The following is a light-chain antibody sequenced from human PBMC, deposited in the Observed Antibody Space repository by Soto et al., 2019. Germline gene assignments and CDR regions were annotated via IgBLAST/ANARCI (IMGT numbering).Light chain of an antibody. Sequence: DIQMTQSPSSLSASVGVRVTITCRASESIRDFLSWYQQKPRKPPQLLIFAASTLQHGVPSRFSGSASGTDFTLTISSLQPEDFAAYYCQQSYSAPYTFGQGTNLEIK. V-gene: IGKV1-39*01. CDR2: AAS. J-gene: IGKJ2*01. CDR3: QQSYSAPYT. CDR1: ESIRDF.